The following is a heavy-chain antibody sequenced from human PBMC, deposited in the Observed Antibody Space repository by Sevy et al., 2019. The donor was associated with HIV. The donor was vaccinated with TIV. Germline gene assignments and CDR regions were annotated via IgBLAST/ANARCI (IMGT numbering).Heavy chain of an antibody. D-gene: IGHD2-2*01. CDR1: GGSFSTNH. J-gene: IGHJ6*02. V-gene: IGHV4-34*01. Sequence: SETLSLTCAVYGGSFSTNHWSWVRQSPGKGLQYSGEINDSGSTYYNPSFKSRVIMSVDTSRNQFSLNLRFVTAADTAVYFCARGRCRLQIPGFYGMDVWGQGTTVTVSS. CDR3: ARGRCRLQIPGFYGMDV. CDR2: INDSGST.